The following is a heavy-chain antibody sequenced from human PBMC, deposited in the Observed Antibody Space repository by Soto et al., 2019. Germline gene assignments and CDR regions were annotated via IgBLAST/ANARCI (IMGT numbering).Heavy chain of an antibody. CDR3: AHRVRRTVFGLVTTTAIYFDF. CDR1: GFSLTTSGVG. V-gene: IGHV2-5*02. D-gene: IGHD3-3*01. J-gene: IGHJ4*02. CDR2: IYWDDDK. Sequence: QITLNESGPTQVKPRQTLTLTCTFSGFSLTTSGVGVGWIRQSPGKAPEWLALIYWDDDKRYSPSLKSRLTITKDTSNTQVVLTMADLDPADTATYFCAHRVRRTVFGLVTTTAIYFDFWGQGTPVAVSS.